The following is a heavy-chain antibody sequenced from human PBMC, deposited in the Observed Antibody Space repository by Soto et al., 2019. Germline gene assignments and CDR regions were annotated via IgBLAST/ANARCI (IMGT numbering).Heavy chain of an antibody. V-gene: IGHV2-5*02. D-gene: IGHD2-21*02. CDR2: LYWDDDK. CDR3: VQSRCGGDCLEIYSSHAYNGLDV. CDR1: GLSLRTTGVG. J-gene: IGHJ6*02. Sequence: QVTLKESGPTLVKPTQTLTLTCTVSGLSLRTTGVGVGWVRQPPGKALEWLALLYWDDDKRYSPSLRSRLTIAKVISEKQVVLTMTNIDTVDTATYYCVQSRCGGDCLEIYSSHAYNGLDVWGQGTTVTVSS.